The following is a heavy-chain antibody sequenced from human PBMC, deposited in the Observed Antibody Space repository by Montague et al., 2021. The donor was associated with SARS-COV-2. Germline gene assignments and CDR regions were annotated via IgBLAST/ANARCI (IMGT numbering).Heavy chain of an antibody. V-gene: IGHV4-61*02. D-gene: IGHD5-12*01. CDR1: GGSISSGSDY. CDR2: IYTSGTT. J-gene: IGHJ4*02. CDR3: AREHSGIGAYLDN. Sequence: TLSLTCTVSGGSISSGSDYWSWIRQPAGKGLEWIGRIYTSGTTDYSFSLKSRVTISVDTSKNHFSLKLTSVTAADTAVYYCAREHSGIGAYLDNWGQGALVTVSS.